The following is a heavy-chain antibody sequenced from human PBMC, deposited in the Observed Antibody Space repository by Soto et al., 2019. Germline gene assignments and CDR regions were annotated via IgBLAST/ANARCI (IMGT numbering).Heavy chain of an antibody. CDR1: GFSFSDYW. V-gene: IGHV3-74*01. CDR3: SRGGGFSGNYL. D-gene: IGHD1-26*01. CDR2: IDTDGSTT. Sequence: EVQLVESGGGLVQPGGSLRLSCAASGFSFSDYWMHWVRQAPGKGLVWVSCIDTDGSTTTYADSVKGRFTISRDNVKNTLYAHMDRLRAEDTAVYSCSRGGGFSGNYLGGQGTLVTVSS. J-gene: IGHJ4*02.